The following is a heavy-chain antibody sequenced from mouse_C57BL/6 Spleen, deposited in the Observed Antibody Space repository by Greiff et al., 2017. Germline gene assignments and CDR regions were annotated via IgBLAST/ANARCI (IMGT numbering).Heavy chain of an antibody. CDR2: IRNKANNHAT. J-gene: IGHJ3*01. CDR3: TNGYYYGSSPAWFAY. V-gene: IGHV6-6*01. D-gene: IGHD1-1*01. CDR1: GFTFSDAW. Sequence: EVKLEESGGGLVQPGGSMKLSCAASGFTFSDAWMDWVRQSPETGLEWVAEIRNKANNHATYYAESVKGRFTISRDDSKSSVYLQMNSLRAEDTGIYYCTNGYYYGSSPAWFAYWGQGTLVTVSA.